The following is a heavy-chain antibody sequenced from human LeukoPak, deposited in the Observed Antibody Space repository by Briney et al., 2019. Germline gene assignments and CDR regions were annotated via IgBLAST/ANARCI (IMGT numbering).Heavy chain of an antibody. CDR1: GGSFSGYY. J-gene: IGHJ5*02. D-gene: IGHD3-10*01. V-gene: IGHV4-34*01. CDR3: ARGNARLLWFGEPSEDWFDP. CDR2: INHSGST. Sequence: SETLSLTCAVYGGSFSGYYWSWIRQPPGKGLEWIGEINHSGSTNYNPSLKSRVTISVDTSKSQFSLKLSSVTAADTAVYYCARGNARLLWFGEPSEDWFDPWGQGTLVTVSS.